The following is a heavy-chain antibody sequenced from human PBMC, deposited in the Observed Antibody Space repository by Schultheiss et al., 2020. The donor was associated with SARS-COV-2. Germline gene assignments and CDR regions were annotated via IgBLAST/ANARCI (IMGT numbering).Heavy chain of an antibody. Sequence: ASVKVSCKASGYNFIDYYIHWVRQAPGQGLEWMGWISAYNGNTEYEQKFQGRVTMTTDTSTSTAYMELRSLRSDDTAVYYCARMDYCDDGSCIERIVDYWGQGTLVTVSS. CDR3: ARMDYCDDGSCIERIVDY. CDR2: ISAYNGNT. V-gene: IGHV1-18*04. J-gene: IGHJ4*02. D-gene: IGHD2-15*01. CDR1: GYNFIDYY.